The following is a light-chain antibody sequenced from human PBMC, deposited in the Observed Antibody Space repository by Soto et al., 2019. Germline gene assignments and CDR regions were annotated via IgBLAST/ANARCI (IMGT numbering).Light chain of an antibody. CDR2: EVS. CDR3: SSYTSSSSYV. Sequence: QSLLTHPASLSGSPGQSITISCTGTSSDVGGYNYVSWYQQHPGKAPKLMIYEVSNRPSGVSNRFSGSKSGNTASLTISGLQAEDEADYYCSSYTSSSSYVFGTGTKVTV. CDR1: SSDVGGYNY. V-gene: IGLV2-14*01. J-gene: IGLJ1*01.